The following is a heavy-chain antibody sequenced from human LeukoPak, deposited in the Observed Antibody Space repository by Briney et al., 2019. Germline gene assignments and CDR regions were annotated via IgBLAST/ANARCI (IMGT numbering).Heavy chain of an antibody. CDR1: GGSISSYY. J-gene: IGHJ2*01. CDR3: ARGSYSSGWVYWYFDL. V-gene: IGHV4-59*01. D-gene: IGHD6-19*01. CDR2: IYYSGST. Sequence: SETLSLTCTVSGGSISSYYWSWIRQPPGKGLEWIGYIYYSGSTNYNPSLKSRVTISVDTSKNQFSLKLSSVTAADTAVYYCARGSYSSGWVYWYFDLWGRGTLVTVSS.